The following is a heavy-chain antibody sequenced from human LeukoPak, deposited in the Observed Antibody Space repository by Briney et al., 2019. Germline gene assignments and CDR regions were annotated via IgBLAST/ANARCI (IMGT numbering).Heavy chain of an antibody. CDR1: GGSISSTTYY. CDR3: ATDFWSGTNIIDY. D-gene: IGHD3-3*01. CDR2: IYYSGST. Sequence: PSETLSLTCTASGGSISSTTYYWGWIRQPPGKGLEWIGSIYYSGSTDYNPSLKSRVTISVDTSKNQFSLKLSSVTAADTAVYYCATDFWSGTNIIDYWGQGTLVTVSS. J-gene: IGHJ4*02. V-gene: IGHV4-39*07.